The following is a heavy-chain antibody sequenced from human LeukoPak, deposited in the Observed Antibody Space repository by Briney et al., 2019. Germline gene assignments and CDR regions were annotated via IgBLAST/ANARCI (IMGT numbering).Heavy chain of an antibody. CDR3: ARDFDRAGDYHHFDF. D-gene: IGHD3-9*01. Sequence: GGSLRLSCAASGFTFDNYAMTWVRQAPGRGLEWVSSIITVSTTYFQYADSVKGRFTISRDNAKNSLYLQMDSLRAEDTAVYYCARDFDRAGDYHHFDFWGQGTLVTVSS. J-gene: IGHJ4*02. CDR1: GFTFDNYA. V-gene: IGHV3-21*01. CDR2: IITVSTTYF.